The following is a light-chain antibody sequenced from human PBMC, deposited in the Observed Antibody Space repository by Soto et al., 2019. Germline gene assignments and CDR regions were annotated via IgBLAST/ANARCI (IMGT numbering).Light chain of an antibody. Sequence: DIQMTQSPSTLSASVGDRVTITCRASQSINTWLAWYQQKAGKAPKLLIYKASTLESGVPSRFSGSGSGTEFTLTISSLQPDDFATYYCQQYSYWWTFGQGTKV. CDR2: KAS. CDR1: QSINTW. J-gene: IGKJ1*01. V-gene: IGKV1-5*03. CDR3: QQYSYWWT.